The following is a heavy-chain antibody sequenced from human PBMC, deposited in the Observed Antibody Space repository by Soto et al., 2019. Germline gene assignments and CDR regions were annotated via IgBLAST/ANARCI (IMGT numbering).Heavy chain of an antibody. D-gene: IGHD3-10*01. J-gene: IGHJ4*02. CDR1: GFTFSSYS. V-gene: IGHV3-23*01. Sequence: LRFSCAASGFTFSSYSMSWVRQAPGKGLEWVSGFRTSGDGGTTYYADSVKGRFTISRDNSKNMLFLQMNSLRAEDTAIYYCAKKVNSGPGSQYFDYWGQGTLVTVSS. CDR2: FRTSGDGGTT. CDR3: AKKVNSGPGSQYFDY.